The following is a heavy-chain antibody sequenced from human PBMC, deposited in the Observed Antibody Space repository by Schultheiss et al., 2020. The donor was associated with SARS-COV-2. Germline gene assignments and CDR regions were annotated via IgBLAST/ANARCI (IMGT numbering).Heavy chain of an antibody. CDR1: GGSISSSSYY. J-gene: IGHJ4*02. CDR2: IYYSGST. V-gene: IGHV4-39*01. CDR3: ARAAGGRGTVVTPYYFDY. D-gene: IGHD4-23*01. Sequence: SETLSLTCTVSGGSISSSSYYWGWIRQPPGKGLEWIGSIYYSGSTYYNPSLKSRVTISVDTSKNQFSLKLSSVTAADTAVYYCARAAGGRGTVVTPYYFDYWGQGTLVTVSS.